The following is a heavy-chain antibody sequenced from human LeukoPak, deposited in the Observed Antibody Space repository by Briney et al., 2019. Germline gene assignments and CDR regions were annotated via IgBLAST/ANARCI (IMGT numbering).Heavy chain of an antibody. V-gene: IGHV3-30-3*01. CDR1: GFTFSSYA. D-gene: IGHD6-13*01. CDR3: ARASSSSWYFWFDP. J-gene: IGHJ5*02. Sequence: GGSLRLSCAASGFTFSSYAMHWARQAPGKGLEWVAVISYDGSNKYYAGSVKGRFTISRDNSKNTLYLQMNSLRAEDTAVYYCARASSSSWYFWFDPWGQGTLVTVSS. CDR2: ISYDGSNK.